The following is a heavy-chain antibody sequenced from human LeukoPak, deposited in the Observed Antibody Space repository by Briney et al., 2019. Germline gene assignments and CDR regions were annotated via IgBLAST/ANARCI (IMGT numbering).Heavy chain of an antibody. CDR1: GGSISSYY. Sequence: SETLSLTCTVSGGSISSYYWSWIRQPPGKGLEWIGYIYYSGSTNYNPSLKSRVTISVDTSKNQFSLKLSSVTAADTAVYYCARSGGYCSGGSCYPQYYFDYWGQGTLVTVSS. D-gene: IGHD2-15*01. V-gene: IGHV4-59*12. J-gene: IGHJ4*02. CDR2: IYYSGST. CDR3: ARSGGYCSGGSCYPQYYFDY.